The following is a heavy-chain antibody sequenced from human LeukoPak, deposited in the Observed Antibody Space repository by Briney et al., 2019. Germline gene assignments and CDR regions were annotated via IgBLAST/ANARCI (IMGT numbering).Heavy chain of an antibody. CDR2: INAYNGGT. J-gene: IGHJ5*02. CDR3: ARDRYGTGDCFDP. Sequence: ASVKVSCKASGYTFTSYGITWVRQAPGQGLEWMGWINAYNGGTNYAQKIQTRVTMTVDTSASTAYMELRSLTSDDTAFYYCARDRYGTGDCFDPWGQGTLVTVSS. V-gene: IGHV1-18*01. CDR1: GYTFTSYG. D-gene: IGHD2-8*02.